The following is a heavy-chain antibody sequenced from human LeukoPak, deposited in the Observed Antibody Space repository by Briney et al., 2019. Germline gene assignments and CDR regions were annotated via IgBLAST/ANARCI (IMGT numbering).Heavy chain of an antibody. Sequence: ASVKVSCKASGYTFTSYAMNWVRQAPGQGLEGMGWINTNTGNPTYAQGFTGRFVFSLDTSVSTAYLQISSLKAEDTAVYYCARVGVRQQLVRLDYWGQGTLVTVSS. CDR1: GYTFTSYA. CDR2: INTNTGNP. V-gene: IGHV7-4-1*02. D-gene: IGHD6-13*01. CDR3: ARVGVRQQLVRLDY. J-gene: IGHJ4*02.